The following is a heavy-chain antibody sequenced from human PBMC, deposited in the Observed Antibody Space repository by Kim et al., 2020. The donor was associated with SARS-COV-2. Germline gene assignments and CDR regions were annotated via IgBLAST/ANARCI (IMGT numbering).Heavy chain of an antibody. J-gene: IGHJ4*02. V-gene: IGHV4-59*01. D-gene: IGHD6-6*01. Sequence: SETLSLTCTVSGGSISSYYWSWIRQPPGKGLEWIGYIYYSGSTNYNPSLKSRVTISVDTSKNQFSLKLSSVTAADTAVYYCARAAPRRIAARFFDYWGQGTLVTVSS. CDR1: GGSISSYY. CDR2: IYYSGST. CDR3: ARAAPRRIAARFFDY.